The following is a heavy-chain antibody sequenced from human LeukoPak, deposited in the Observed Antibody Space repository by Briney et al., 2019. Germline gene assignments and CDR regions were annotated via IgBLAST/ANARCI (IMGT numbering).Heavy chain of an antibody. J-gene: IGHJ4*02. V-gene: IGHV3-7*01. CDR1: GFIFSSYW. D-gene: IGHD6-13*01. CDR2: IKEDGTEK. Sequence: PGGSLRLSCAASGFIFSSYWMTWIRQAPGKGLEWVANIKEDGTEKYYVDSVKGRFTISRDNARSSLYLQMNSLRAGDTAVYYCAREEIAAAFFDYWGQGTLVTVSS. CDR3: AREEIAAAFFDY.